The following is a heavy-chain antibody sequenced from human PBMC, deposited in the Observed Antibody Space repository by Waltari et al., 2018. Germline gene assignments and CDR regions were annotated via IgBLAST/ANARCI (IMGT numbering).Heavy chain of an antibody. V-gene: IGHV3-23*01. D-gene: IGHD3-16*01. CDR3: AKPVGGYYYYGMDV. CDR2: MSGRGCST. Sequence: EVQLLESGGGLVQPGGSLRPSCAASESTFSSYAMSWVRTAPGTGLGWVSAMSGRGCSTYYADSVKGRFTISRDNSKNPLYLQMNSLRGEDTAVYYCAKPVGGYYYYGMDVWGQGTTVTVSS. CDR1: ESTFSSYA. J-gene: IGHJ6*02.